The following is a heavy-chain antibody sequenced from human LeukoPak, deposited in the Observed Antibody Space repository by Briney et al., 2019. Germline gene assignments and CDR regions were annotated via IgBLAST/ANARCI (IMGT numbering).Heavy chain of an antibody. D-gene: IGHD3-3*01. CDR3: AKDGYDFWSGYFY. CDR1: GFTFSDYA. V-gene: IGHV3-30-3*01. J-gene: IGHJ4*02. CDR2: ISKDGSDK. Sequence: GRSLRLSCAASGFTFSDYAMHWVRQAPGKGLEWVAVISKDGSDKYYPDSVKGRFTISRDNSKNTLYLQMNSLRAEDTVVYYCAKDGYDFWSGYFYWGQGTLVTVSS.